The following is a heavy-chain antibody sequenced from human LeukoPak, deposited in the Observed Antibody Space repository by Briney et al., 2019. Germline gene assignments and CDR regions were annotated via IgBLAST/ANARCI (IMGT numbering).Heavy chain of an antibody. V-gene: IGHV3-21*01. Sequence: GGSLRLSCAASGFTFSSYSMNWVRQAPGKGLDGVASISSSSSYIYYADSVKGRFTISIDNAKNSLYLQMNSLRAEDTAVYYCASPSGPPLPAAIEVDWFDPWGQGTLVTVSS. D-gene: IGHD2-2*02. J-gene: IGHJ5*02. CDR1: GFTFSSYS. CDR2: ISSSSSYI. CDR3: ASPSGPPLPAAIEVDWFDP.